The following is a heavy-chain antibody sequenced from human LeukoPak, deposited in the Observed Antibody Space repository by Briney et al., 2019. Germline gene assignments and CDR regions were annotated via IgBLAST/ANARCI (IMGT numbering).Heavy chain of an antibody. CDR3: AKNHDSSGYLNWFDP. CDR1: GFTVSSNY. J-gene: IGHJ5*02. V-gene: IGHV3-53*01. Sequence: GGSLRLSCAASGFTVSSNYMSWVRQAPGKGLEWVSVIYSGGSTYYADSVKGRFTISRDNSKNTLYLQMNSLRAEDTAVYYCAKNHDSSGYLNWFDPWGQGTLVTVSS. CDR2: IYSGGST. D-gene: IGHD3-22*01.